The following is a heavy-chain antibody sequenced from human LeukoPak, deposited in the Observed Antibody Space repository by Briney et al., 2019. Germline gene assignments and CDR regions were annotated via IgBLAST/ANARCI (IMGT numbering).Heavy chain of an antibody. J-gene: IGHJ4*02. Sequence: PPETLSLTCTVSGGSISSYYWSWIRQPPGKGLEWIGYIYYSGSTNYNPSLKSRVTISVDTSKNQFSLKLSSVTAADTAVYYCARDRRTRAVAANAGFDYWGQGTLVTVSS. D-gene: IGHD6-19*01. CDR3: ARDRRTRAVAANAGFDY. CDR1: GGSISSYY. CDR2: IYYSGST. V-gene: IGHV4-59*01.